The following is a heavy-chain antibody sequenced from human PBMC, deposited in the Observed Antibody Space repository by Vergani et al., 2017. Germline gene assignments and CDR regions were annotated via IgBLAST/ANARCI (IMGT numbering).Heavy chain of an antibody. J-gene: IGHJ6*03. CDR2: IYYSGST. CDR1: GGSISSYY. CDR3: ARRRDSSSWYEVYYYYYYMDV. V-gene: IGHV4-59*05. D-gene: IGHD6-13*01. Sequence: QVQLQESGPGLVKPSETLSLTCTVSGGSISSYYWSWIRQPAGKGLEWIGRIYYSGSTYYNPSLKSRVTISVDTSKNQCSRKLSSVTAADTAVSYCARRRDSSSWYEVYYYYYYMDVWGKGTTVTVSS.